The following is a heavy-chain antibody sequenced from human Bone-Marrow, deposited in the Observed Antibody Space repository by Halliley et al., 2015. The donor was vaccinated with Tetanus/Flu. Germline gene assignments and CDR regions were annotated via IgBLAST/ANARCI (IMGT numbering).Heavy chain of an antibody. V-gene: IGHV4-31*03. CDR2: IYYSGST. CDR3: ARGLYYYGRGCFFEF. CDR1: GVSISSGGYY. D-gene: IGHD3-10*02. J-gene: IGHJ4*02. Sequence: TLSLTCTVSGVSISSGGYYWNWIRQHPGKGLEWIGHIYYSGSTYYNPSLKSRFTISVDTSKNQFSLKVRSVTAADTAVYYCARGLYYYGRGCFFEFWGRGTLVTAS.